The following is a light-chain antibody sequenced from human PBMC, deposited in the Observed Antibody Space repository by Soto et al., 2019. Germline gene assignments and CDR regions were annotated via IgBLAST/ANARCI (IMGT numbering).Light chain of an antibody. J-gene: IGKJ1*01. V-gene: IGKV2-30*01. CDR3: MQGTHWPWT. Sequence: DVVMTQSPLSLPVTLGQPASISCRSSQSPLYSDGNTYLSWFQQRPGQSPRRLIYKVSNRDSGVPDRFGGSGSGTDFTLKISRVEAEDVGVYYCMQGTHWPWTFGQGTKVDIK. CDR1: QSPLYSDGNTY. CDR2: KVS.